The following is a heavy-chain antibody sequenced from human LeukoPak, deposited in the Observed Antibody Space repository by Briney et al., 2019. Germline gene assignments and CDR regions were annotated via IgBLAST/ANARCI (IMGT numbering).Heavy chain of an antibody. J-gene: IGHJ4*02. CDR2: INWNSGSI. Sequence: GGSLRLSCAASGFTFVDYAMHWVRQAPGKGLEWVSSINWNSGSIGYADSVKGRFTISIDNAKNSLYLQMNSLRAEDTALYYCTKPPGRTGYQYFDYWGQGTLVTVSS. CDR3: TKPPGRTGYQYFDY. D-gene: IGHD3-9*01. V-gene: IGHV3-9*01. CDR1: GFTFVDYA.